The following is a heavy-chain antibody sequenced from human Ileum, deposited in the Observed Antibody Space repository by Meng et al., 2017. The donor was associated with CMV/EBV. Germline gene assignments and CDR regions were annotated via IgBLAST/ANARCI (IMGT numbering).Heavy chain of an antibody. CDR2: MYSSGST. CDR1: GFTVSGNS. CDR3: AGDGGFSDP. J-gene: IGHJ5*02. D-gene: IGHD3-16*01. V-gene: IGHV3-66*01. Sequence: SLGLSGAASGFTVSGNSMNWVRQAPGKGLEWVSLMYSSGSTKYADSVKGRFTISRDNSKNTLYLQMNSLRVEDTAVYYCAGDGGFSDPWGQGTLVTVSS.